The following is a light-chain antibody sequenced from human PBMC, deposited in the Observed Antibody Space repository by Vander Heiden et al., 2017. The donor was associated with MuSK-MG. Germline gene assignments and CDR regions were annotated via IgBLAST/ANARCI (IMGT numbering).Light chain of an antibody. CDR3: RLGWA. CDR1: QNISSY. V-gene: IGKV1-39*01. Sequence: DIQMTQPLFSVSASVADRVTITSRANQNISSYANWYQQQPGKAPNPLIYGTSSLQSGVASSFSGSGSGTDFTRANSGLQPEDFAKYYGRLGWAFGQGTKVEV. J-gene: IGKJ1*01. CDR2: GTS.